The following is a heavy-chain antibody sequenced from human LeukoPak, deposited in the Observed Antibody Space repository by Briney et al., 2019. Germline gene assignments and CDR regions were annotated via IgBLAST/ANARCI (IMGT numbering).Heavy chain of an antibody. J-gene: IGHJ4*02. CDR1: GFTFRSYA. Sequence: GGSLRLSCAASGFTFRSYAMTWVRQAPGKGLEWVSYISSSSSTIYYADSVKGRFTISRDNAKNSLYLQMNSLRAEDTAVYYCARDRYCSSTSCYSPAYWGQGTLVTVSS. CDR3: ARDRYCSSTSCYSPAY. D-gene: IGHD2-2*01. CDR2: ISSSSSTI. V-gene: IGHV3-48*01.